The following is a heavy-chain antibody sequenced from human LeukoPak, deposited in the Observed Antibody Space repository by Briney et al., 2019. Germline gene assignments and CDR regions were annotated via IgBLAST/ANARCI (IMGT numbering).Heavy chain of an antibody. CDR1: GFTFSSYW. D-gene: IGHD5-24*01. CDR3: ARDQNEMATSFDY. J-gene: IGHJ4*02. Sequence: GGSLRLSCVASGFTFSSYWMHWVRQDPRKGLVRVSRINGDGRNINYADSVRGRFTISRDNAKNTLYLQMNTLRVEDTAVYYCARDQNEMATSFDYWGQGTLVTVSS. CDR2: INGDGRNI. V-gene: IGHV3-74*01.